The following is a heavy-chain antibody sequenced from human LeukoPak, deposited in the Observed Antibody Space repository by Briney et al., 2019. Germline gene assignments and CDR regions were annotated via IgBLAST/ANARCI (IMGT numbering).Heavy chain of an antibody. CDR3: ARQDYDNGDY. J-gene: IGHJ4*02. D-gene: IGHD3-16*01. CDR2: IYYSGST. CDR1: GGSISSSSYF. Sequence: SETLSLTCTVSGGSISSSSYFWGWIRQPPGKGLEWIGSIYYSGSTSYNPSLKSRLTMSVETSKNQFSLKLSSVTAADTAVYYYARQDYDNGDYWGQGTLVTVSS. V-gene: IGHV4-39*01.